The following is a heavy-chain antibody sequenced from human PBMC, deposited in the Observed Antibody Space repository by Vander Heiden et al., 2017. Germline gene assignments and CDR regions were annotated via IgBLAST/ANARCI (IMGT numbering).Heavy chain of an antibody. Sequence: QVQLVQSGAEVKKPGSSVNVSCKASGGTFSSYAISWVRQAPGQGLEWMGGIIPIFGTANYAQKFQGRVTITADESTSTAYMELSSLRSEDTAVYYCAGRSSRGYSYGSNFDYWGQGTLVTVSS. D-gene: IGHD5-18*01. CDR2: IIPIFGTA. CDR1: GGTFSSYA. CDR3: AGRSSRGYSYGSNFDY. V-gene: IGHV1-69*01. J-gene: IGHJ4*02.